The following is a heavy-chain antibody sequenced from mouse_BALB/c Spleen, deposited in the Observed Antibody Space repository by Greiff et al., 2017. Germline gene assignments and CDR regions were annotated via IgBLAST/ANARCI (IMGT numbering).Heavy chain of an antibody. Sequence: EVQLQESGPGLVKPSQSLSLTCSVTGYSITSGYYWNWIRQFPGNKLEWMGYISYDGSNNYNPYLKNRIAITRDTSKNPLFLKLNSVTTEDTATYYCARGDYLTLYAMDYWGQGTSVTVSS. CDR3: ARGDYLTLYAMDY. CDR2: ISYDGSN. V-gene: IGHV3-6*02. CDR1: GYSITSGYY. D-gene: IGHD1-1*02. J-gene: IGHJ4*01.